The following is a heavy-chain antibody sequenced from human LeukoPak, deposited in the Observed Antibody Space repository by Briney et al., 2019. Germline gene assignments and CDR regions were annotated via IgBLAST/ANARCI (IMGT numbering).Heavy chain of an antibody. Sequence: SETLSLTCTVSGGSISSGGYYWSWIRQPPGKGLEWIGYIYHSGSTYYNPSLKSRVTISVDRSKNQFSLKLSSVTAADTAVYYCARGISLAPLWGQGTLVTVSS. CDR1: GGSISSGGYY. CDR3: ARGISLAPL. J-gene: IGHJ4*02. D-gene: IGHD3-3*02. CDR2: IYHSGST. V-gene: IGHV4-30-2*01.